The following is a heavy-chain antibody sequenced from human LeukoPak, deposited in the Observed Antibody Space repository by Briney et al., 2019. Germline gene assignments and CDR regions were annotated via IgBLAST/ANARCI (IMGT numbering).Heavy chain of an antibody. Sequence: GGSLRLSCAASGFTFDDYAMHWVRQAPGKGLEWVSGISWNSGSIGYADSVKGRFTISRDNAKNSLYLQMNSLRAEDTALYYCAKGRIAVAGWDYYYYYMDVWGKGTTVTISS. V-gene: IGHV3-9*01. CDR2: ISWNSGSI. CDR3: AKGRIAVAGWDYYYYYMDV. D-gene: IGHD6-19*01. CDR1: GFTFDDYA. J-gene: IGHJ6*03.